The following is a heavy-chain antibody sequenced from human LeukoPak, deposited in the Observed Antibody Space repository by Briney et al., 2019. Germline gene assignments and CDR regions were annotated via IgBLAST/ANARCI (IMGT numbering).Heavy chain of an antibody. J-gene: IGHJ3*02. Sequence: SETLSLTCTVSGGSVSSGTYYWSWIRQPPGEGLEWIGYIYYSGSTNYNPSLKSRVTISADTSKNQFSLKLSSVTAADTAVYYCARVEWFGELSPFDIWGQGTMVTVPS. CDR3: ARVEWFGELSPFDI. CDR1: GGSVSSGTYY. V-gene: IGHV4-61*01. CDR2: IYYSGST. D-gene: IGHD3-10*01.